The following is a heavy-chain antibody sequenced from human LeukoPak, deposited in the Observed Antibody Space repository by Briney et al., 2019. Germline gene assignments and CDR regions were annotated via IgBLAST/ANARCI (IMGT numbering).Heavy chain of an antibody. V-gene: IGHV1-69*13. Sequence: GASVKVSCKASGGTFSSYAISWVRQAPGQGLEWMGGIIPIFGTANYAQKFQGRVTMTADESTSTAYMELSSLRSEDTAVYYCLRQANYYDSSGYLYWGQGTLVTVSS. J-gene: IGHJ4*02. CDR2: IIPIFGTA. CDR3: LRQANYYDSSGYLY. D-gene: IGHD3-22*01. CDR1: GGTFSSYA.